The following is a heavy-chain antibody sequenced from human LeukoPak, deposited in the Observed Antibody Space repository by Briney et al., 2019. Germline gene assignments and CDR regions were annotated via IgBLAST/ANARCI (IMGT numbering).Heavy chain of an antibody. J-gene: IGHJ4*02. CDR1: GFTFSTYW. CDR3: ARDLSSSWYHYFDY. D-gene: IGHD6-13*01. V-gene: IGHV3-7*05. CDR2: IKQDGSEK. Sequence: GGSLRLSCAVSGFTFSTYWMSWVRQAPGKGLEWVANIKQDGSEKYYVGSVKGRFTISRDNARNSLSLQMNSLRDEDTAVYYCARDLSSSWYHYFDYWGQGTLVTVSS.